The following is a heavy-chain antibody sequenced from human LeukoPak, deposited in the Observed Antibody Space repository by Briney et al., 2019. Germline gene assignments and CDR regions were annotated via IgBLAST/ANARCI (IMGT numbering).Heavy chain of an antibody. V-gene: IGHV4-30-2*01. J-gene: IGHJ6*02. Sequence: SQTLSLTCAVSGGSISSGGYSWSWIRQPPGKGLEWIGYIYDSGSTYYNPSLKSRVTISVDRSKNQFSLKLSSMTAADTAVYYCAASDYYGSGSHLRYYYGMDVWGQGTTVTVSS. CDR3: AASDYYGSGSHLRYYYGMDV. CDR2: IYDSGST. D-gene: IGHD3-10*01. CDR1: GGSISSGGYS.